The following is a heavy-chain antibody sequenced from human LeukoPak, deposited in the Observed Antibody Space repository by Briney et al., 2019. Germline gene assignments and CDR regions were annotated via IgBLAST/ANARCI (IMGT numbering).Heavy chain of an antibody. CDR1: GYTFTSYA. CDR3: ARDGLDCRSTSCSIDY. CDR2: INTNTGNP. Sequence: VASVKVSCEASGYTFTSYAMNWVRQAPGQGLEWMGWINTNTGNPTYVQGFTGRFVFSLDTSVSTAYLQISSLKAEDTAVYYCARDGLDCRSTSCSIDYWGQGTLVTVSS. D-gene: IGHD2-2*01. J-gene: IGHJ4*02. V-gene: IGHV7-4-1*02.